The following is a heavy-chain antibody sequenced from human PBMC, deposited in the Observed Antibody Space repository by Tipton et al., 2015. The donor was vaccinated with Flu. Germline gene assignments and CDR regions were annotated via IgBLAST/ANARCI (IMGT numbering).Heavy chain of an antibody. Sequence: TLSLTCTVSGASISSEDFYWSWIRQHPGRGLEWIGYIYNSGITYYKPSLSSRVVISLDTSKNQFYLRLSSVTAADTAVYYCARGDCSSTSCLDYWGQGTLVTVSS. J-gene: IGHJ4*02. V-gene: IGHV4-31*03. CDR2: IYNSGIT. CDR3: ARGDCSSTSCLDY. CDR1: GASISSEDFY. D-gene: IGHD2-2*01.